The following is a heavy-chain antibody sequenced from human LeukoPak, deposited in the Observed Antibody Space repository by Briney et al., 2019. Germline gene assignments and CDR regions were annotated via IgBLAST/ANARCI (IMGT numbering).Heavy chain of an antibody. V-gene: IGHV4-59*01. J-gene: IGHJ4*02. CDR1: GDSISSYY. Sequence: SETLSLTCTVSGDSISSYYWNWIRQPPGKGLEWIGYIYYSGSTNYNPSLKSRVTISVDTSKNQFSLKLSSVTAADTAVYYCASFKMGIFDYWGQGTLVTVSS. D-gene: IGHD2-21*01. CDR2: IYYSGST. CDR3: ASFKMGIFDY.